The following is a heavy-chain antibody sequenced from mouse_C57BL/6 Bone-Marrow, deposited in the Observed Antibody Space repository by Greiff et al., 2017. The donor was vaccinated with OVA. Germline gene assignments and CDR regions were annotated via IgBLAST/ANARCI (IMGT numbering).Heavy chain of an antibody. Sequence: VQLQQPGAELVKPGASVKLSCKASGYTFTSYWMHWVKQRPGQGLEWIGMIHPNSGSTNYNEKFKSKATLTVDKSSSTAYMQLSSLTSEDSAVYYCARSDYYSSSVFAYWGQGTLVTVSA. CDR3: ARSDYYSSSVFAY. J-gene: IGHJ3*01. D-gene: IGHD1-1*01. CDR2: IHPNSGST. V-gene: IGHV1-64*01. CDR1: GYTFTSYW.